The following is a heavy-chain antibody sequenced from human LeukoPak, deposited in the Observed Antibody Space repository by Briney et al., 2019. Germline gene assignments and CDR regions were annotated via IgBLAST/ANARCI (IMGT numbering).Heavy chain of an antibody. J-gene: IGHJ6*03. CDR3: ARGPGRRYYYYYMDV. CDR1: GYTFTSYG. CDR2: ISAYNGNT. V-gene: IGHV1-18*01. Sequence: EASVKVSCKASGYTFTSYGISWVRQAPGQGLEWMGWISAYNGNTNYAQKLQGRVTMTTDTSTSTAYMELRSLRSDDTAVYYCARGPGRRYYYYYMDVWGKGTTVTISS.